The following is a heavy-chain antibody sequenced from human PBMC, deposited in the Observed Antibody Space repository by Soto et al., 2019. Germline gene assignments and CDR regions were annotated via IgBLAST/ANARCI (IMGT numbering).Heavy chain of an antibody. CDR2: IYYSGST. CDR3: ARGSYYYDSSGYSHY. V-gene: IGHV4-30-4*01. J-gene: IGHJ4*02. CDR1: GGSISSGDYY. D-gene: IGHD3-22*01. Sequence: PSETLSLTCTVSGGSISSGDYYWSWIRQPPGKGLEWIGYIYYSGSTYYNPSLKSRVTISVDTSKNQFSLTLSSVTAADTAVYYCARGSYYYDSSGYSHYWGQGTLVTVS.